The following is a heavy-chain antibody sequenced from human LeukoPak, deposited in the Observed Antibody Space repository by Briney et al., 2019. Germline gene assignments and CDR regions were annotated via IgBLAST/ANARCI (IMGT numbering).Heavy chain of an antibody. J-gene: IGHJ4*02. D-gene: IGHD3-22*01. V-gene: IGHV3-7*03. CDR2: IKQDGSET. Sequence: GGSLRLSCAASGFTFRSYWMTWVRQYPGKGLEWVANIKQDGSETYYADSVKGRFTISRDDSKSTLYLQMDSLRADDTAVYYCAKEGGYYDSSGYPPLFDYWGQGTLVTVSS. CDR1: GFTFRSYW. CDR3: AKEGGYYDSSGYPPLFDY.